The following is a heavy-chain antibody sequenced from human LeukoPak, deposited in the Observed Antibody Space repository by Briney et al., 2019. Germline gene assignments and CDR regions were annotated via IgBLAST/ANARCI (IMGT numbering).Heavy chain of an antibody. D-gene: IGHD3-10*01. V-gene: IGHV1-2*06. CDR3: ARVPKGGFGDFCDY. CDR2: INPNSGGT. J-gene: IGHJ4*02. CDR1: GYTFTEYY. Sequence: ASVKVSCKASGYTFTEYYMHWVRQAPGLGLEWMGRINPNSGGTTYAQKFQGRVTMTRDTSITTAYMELSSLRSDDTAVYYCARVPKGGFGDFCDYWGRGTLVTVSS.